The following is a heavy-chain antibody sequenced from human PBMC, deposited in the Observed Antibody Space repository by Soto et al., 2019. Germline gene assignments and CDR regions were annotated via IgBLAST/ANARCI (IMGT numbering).Heavy chain of an antibody. Sequence: PGESLKISCKGSGYSFTSYWISWVCQMPGKGLEWMGRIDPSDSYTNYSPSFQGHVTISADKSISTAYLQWSSLKASDTAMYYCASLAVTTASYYGMDVWGQGTTVTV. CDR2: IDPSDSYT. CDR1: GYSFTSYW. J-gene: IGHJ6*02. V-gene: IGHV5-10-1*01. CDR3: ASLAVTTASYYGMDV. D-gene: IGHD4-4*01.